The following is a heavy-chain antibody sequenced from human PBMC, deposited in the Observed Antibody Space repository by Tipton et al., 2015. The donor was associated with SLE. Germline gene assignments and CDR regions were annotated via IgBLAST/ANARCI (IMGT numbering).Heavy chain of an antibody. CDR2: INHSGST. CDR1: GGSISSYY. J-gene: IGHJ4*02. CDR3: ARGELGIRTFDY. V-gene: IGHV4-34*01. Sequence: TLSLTCTVSGGSISSYYWSWIRQPPGKGLEWIGEINHSGSTNYNPSLKSRVTISVDTSKNQFSLKLSSVTAADTAVYYCARGELGIRTFDYWGQGTLVTVSS. D-gene: IGHD7-27*01.